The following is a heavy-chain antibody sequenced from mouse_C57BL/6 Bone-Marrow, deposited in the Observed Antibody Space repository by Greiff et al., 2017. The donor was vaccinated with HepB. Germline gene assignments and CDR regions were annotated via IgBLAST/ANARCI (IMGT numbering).Heavy chain of an antibody. CDR1: GYAFSSSW. CDR3: ARGYYGNYPDC. D-gene: IGHD2-1*01. Sequence: QVQLQQSGPELVKPGASVKISCKASGYAFSSSWMNWVKQRPGKGLEWIGRIYPGDGDTNYHEKFKSKATLTVDKSSSTAYMQLSSLTSEDSAVYYCARGYYGNYPDCWGQGTTLTVSS. CDR2: IYPGDGDT. V-gene: IGHV1-82*01. J-gene: IGHJ2*01.